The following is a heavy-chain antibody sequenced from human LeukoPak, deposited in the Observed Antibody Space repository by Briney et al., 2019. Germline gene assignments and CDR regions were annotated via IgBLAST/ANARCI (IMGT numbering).Heavy chain of an antibody. D-gene: IGHD1-26*01. CDR1: GGSISSYY. CDR3: ARAPSIGPRGAFDI. V-gene: IGHV4-59*01. J-gene: IGHJ3*02. Sequence: PSETLSLTCTVSGGSISSYYWSWIRQPPGKGLEWIGYIYYSGSTNYNPSLKSRVTISVDMSKNQFSLKLSSVNAGETAVYYCARAPSIGPRGAFDIWGQGTMVTVSS. CDR2: IYYSGST.